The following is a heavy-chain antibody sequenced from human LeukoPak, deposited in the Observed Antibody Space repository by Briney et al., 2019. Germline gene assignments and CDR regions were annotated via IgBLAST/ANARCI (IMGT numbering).Heavy chain of an antibody. J-gene: IGHJ4*02. D-gene: IGHD3-10*01. CDR2: IYPGDSDT. Sequence: GESLKISCKGSGYSFTSYWIGWVRQMPGKGLEWMGVIYPGDSDTRYSPSFQGQVTISADKSISTAYLQWSSLKASDTAMYYCGLRVSLHQFDYWGQGTLVTVSS. CDR1: GYSFTSYW. V-gene: IGHV5-51*01. CDR3: GLRVSLHQFDY.